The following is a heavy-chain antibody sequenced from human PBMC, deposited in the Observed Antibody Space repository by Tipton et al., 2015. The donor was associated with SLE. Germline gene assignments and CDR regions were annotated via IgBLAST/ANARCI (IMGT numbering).Heavy chain of an antibody. D-gene: IGHD5/OR15-5a*01. V-gene: IGHV4-61*02. J-gene: IGHJ3*01. CDR1: GGSISFGSYY. Sequence: TLSLTCSVSGGSISFGSYYWSWLRQRPGKGLEWIGRIYSSGSTNYKSSLQSRVTISLATSNNQFSLRLHSVTVAATAVYYCARDGSVSPLDVWGQGTSVVVSS. CDR2: IYSSGST. CDR3: ARDGSVSPLDV.